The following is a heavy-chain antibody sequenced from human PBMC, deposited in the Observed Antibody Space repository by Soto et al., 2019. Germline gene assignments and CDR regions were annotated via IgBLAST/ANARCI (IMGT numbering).Heavy chain of an antibody. CDR1: GDSVSSNSAA. J-gene: IGHJ5*02. CDR3: VRDTYAHWLVPHSGNWFDP. CDR2: TYYRSKWYN. D-gene: IGHD6-19*01. Sequence: PSQTLSLTCAISGDSVSSNSAAWNWIRQSPSRGLEWLGRTYYRSKWYNDYAVSVKSRIIINPDTSKNQVSLQLNSVTPDDTAMYYCVRDTYAHWLVPHSGNWFDPWGQGTLVTVSS. V-gene: IGHV6-1*01.